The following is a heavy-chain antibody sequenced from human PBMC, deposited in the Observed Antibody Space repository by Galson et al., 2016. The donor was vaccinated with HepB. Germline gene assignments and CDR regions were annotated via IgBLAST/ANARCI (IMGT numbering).Heavy chain of an antibody. CDR3: ARHLPSGGWYEGYFDL. CDR2: IDYSGGT. J-gene: IGHJ2*01. V-gene: IGHV4-59*08. D-gene: IGHD6-19*01. CDR1: GGSISSFY. Sequence: SETLSLTCTVSGGSISSFYWSWIRQPPGKGLEWIGYIDYSGGTNCDPSLKSRLTMSVDTSKNQFSLKLTSVTAADTAMYYCARHLPSGGWYEGYFDLWGRGTLVTVSS.